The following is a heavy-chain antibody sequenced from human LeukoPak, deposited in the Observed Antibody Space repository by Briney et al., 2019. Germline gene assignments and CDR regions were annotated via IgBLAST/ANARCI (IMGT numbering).Heavy chain of an antibody. CDR2: IYTSGST. D-gene: IGHD3-22*01. V-gene: IGHV4-4*07. CDR3: ARDSPYYYDSSGYYRFDY. J-gene: IGHJ4*02. Sequence: SETLSLTCTVSGASISSYYWSWIRQPAGKGLEWIGRIYTSGSTNYNPSLKSRVTMSVDTSKNQFSLKLSSVTAADTAVYYCARDSPYYYDSSGYYRFDYWGQGTLVTVSS. CDR1: GASISSYY.